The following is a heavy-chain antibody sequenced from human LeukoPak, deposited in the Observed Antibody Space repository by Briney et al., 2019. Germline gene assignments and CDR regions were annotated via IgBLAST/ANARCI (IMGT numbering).Heavy chain of an antibody. CDR1: GGSLSSYY. J-gene: IGHJ6*03. D-gene: IGHD5-18*01. CDR3: ARQMDTAMVTGHYYYYMDG. V-gene: IGHV4-59*08. Sequence: SETLSLTRTVSGGSLSSYYWSSIPQPPRKGLERVGYIYYSGSTNYNPSLKSRVTISVDTSNNHFSLKLSSVTAADTAVYYGARQMDTAMVTGHYYYYMDGWGKGTTVTVSS. CDR2: IYYSGST.